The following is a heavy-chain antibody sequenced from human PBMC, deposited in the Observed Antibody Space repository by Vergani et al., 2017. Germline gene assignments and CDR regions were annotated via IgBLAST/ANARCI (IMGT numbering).Heavy chain of an antibody. CDR2: ILYDGINK. CDR3: ARDSGGYVERTQYFDD. J-gene: IGHJ4*02. CDR1: GFTFSSYA. D-gene: IGHD5-12*01. Sequence: QVQLVESGGGLVKSGGSLRLFCAASGFTFSSYAMHWVRQAPGKGLGWVAVILYDGINKYYADPVKGRVTISRDKSQNTLYLQMNSLRAEDTAVYYCARDSGGYVERTQYFDDWGQGTLVTVSS. V-gene: IGHV3-30-3*01.